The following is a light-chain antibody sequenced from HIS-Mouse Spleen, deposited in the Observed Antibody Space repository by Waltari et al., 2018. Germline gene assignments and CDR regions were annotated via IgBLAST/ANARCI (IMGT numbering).Light chain of an antibody. J-gene: IGLJ3*02. CDR2: EGS. CDR3: CSYAGSSTLV. V-gene: IGLV2-23*01. CDR1: RSDVGSYNL. Sequence: QSALTQPAPVSGSPGPSITIPCTGTRSDVGSYNLVPWYQQHPGKAPKLMIYEGSKRPSGVSNRFSGSKSGNTASLTISGLQAEDEADYYCCSYAGSSTLVFGGGTKLTVL.